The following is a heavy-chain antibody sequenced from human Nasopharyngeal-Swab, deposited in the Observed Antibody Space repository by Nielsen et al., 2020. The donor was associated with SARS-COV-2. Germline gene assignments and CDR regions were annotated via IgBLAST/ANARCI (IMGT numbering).Heavy chain of an antibody. D-gene: IGHD2-2*01. Sequence: GESLKISCEASGFNFSDYTMNWVRQAPGQGLEWVSSLSSSGSYMYYTDSVKGRFTMSRDNAKNSLYLQMNSLRAEDTAVYYCASDSRYWGQGTLVTVSS. J-gene: IGHJ4*02. V-gene: IGHV3-21*01. CDR3: ASDSRY. CDR2: LSSSGSYM. CDR1: GFNFSDYT.